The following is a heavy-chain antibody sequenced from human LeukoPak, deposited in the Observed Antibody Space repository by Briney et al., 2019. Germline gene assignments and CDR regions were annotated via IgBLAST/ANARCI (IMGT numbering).Heavy chain of an antibody. CDR3: ARDLGNDYDAFDI. D-gene: IGHD4-11*01. V-gene: IGHV4-59*12. J-gene: IGHJ3*02. CDR2: IYYSGST. Sequence: PSETLSLTCTVSGGSISSYYWSWIRQPPGKGLEWIGYIYYSGSTNYNPSLKSRVTISVDTSKNQFSLKLSSVTAADTAVYYCARDLGNDYDAFDIWGQGTMVTVSS. CDR1: GGSISSYY.